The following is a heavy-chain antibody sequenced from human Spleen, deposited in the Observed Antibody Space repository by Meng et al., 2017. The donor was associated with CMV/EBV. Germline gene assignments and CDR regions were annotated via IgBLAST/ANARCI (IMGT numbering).Heavy chain of an antibody. CDR3: ARASTHIDY. Sequence: KVSCSASGYTFTGNHLHWVRQAPGQGLEWMGWMNPKTGDTKYAPKFQGRVTMTGDTSINTGYMELRSLKSDDTAVYYCARASTHIDYWAQGTLVTVSS. CDR1: GYTFTGNH. D-gene: IGHD5/OR15-5a*01. V-gene: IGHV1-2*02. CDR2: MNPKTGDT. J-gene: IGHJ4*02.